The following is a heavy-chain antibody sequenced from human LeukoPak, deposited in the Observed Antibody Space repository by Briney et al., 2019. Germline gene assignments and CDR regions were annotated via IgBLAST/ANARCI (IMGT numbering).Heavy chain of an antibody. CDR3: ARNSRYFDSSLFRDDDY. V-gene: IGHV3-48*01. CDR2: ISSSSTTI. J-gene: IGHJ4*02. CDR1: GFTFSSYN. D-gene: IGHD3-22*01. Sequence: GGSLRLSCAASGFTFSSYNMNWVRQAPGKGLEWVSYISSSSTTIYYADSVKGRFSIFRDNAKNSLYLQMNSLRAEDTAVYYCARNSRYFDSSLFRDDDYWGQGTLVTVSS.